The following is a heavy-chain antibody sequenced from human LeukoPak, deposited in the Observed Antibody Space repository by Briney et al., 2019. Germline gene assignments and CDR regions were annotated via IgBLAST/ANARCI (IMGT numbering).Heavy chain of an antibody. CDR1: GFTFSSYA. CDR2: ISGSGGST. J-gene: IGHJ3*02. CDR3: ARDGPAPTVVTPLGHDAFDI. Sequence: PGGSLRLSCAASGFTFSSYAMSWVRQAPGKGLEWVSAISGSGGSTYYADSVKGRFTISRDNSKNTLYLQMNSLRAEDTAVYYCARDGPAPTVVTPLGHDAFDIWGQGTMVTVSS. V-gene: IGHV3-23*01. D-gene: IGHD4-23*01.